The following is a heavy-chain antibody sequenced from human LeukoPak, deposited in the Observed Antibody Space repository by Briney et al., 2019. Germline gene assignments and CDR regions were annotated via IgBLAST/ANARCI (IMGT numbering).Heavy chain of an antibody. CDR3: AGEAEDNYYYYGMDV. Sequence: SETLSLTCTVSGGSISSGGYYWSWIRQHPGKGLEWIGYIYYSGSTNYNPSLKSRVTISVDTSKNQFSLKLSPVTAADTAVYYCAGEAEDNYYYYGMDVWGQGTTVTVSS. CDR2: IYYSGST. J-gene: IGHJ6*02. CDR1: GGSISSGGYY. V-gene: IGHV4-61*08.